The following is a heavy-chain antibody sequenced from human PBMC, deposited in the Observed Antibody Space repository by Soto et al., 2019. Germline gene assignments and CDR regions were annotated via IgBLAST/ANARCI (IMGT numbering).Heavy chain of an antibody. V-gene: IGHV3-49*03. J-gene: IGHJ4*02. Sequence: PGGSLRLSSTASGFTFGDYAMSWFRQAPGKGLEWIGFIRGKPFGGTTEYAASVKGRFTISRDDSKGIAYLQMNSLETEDTAKYYCSRTEHTNTWHVDYWGQGTLVTVSS. CDR3: SRTEHTNTWHVDY. D-gene: IGHD2-21*01. CDR2: IRGKPFGGTT. CDR1: GFTFGDYA.